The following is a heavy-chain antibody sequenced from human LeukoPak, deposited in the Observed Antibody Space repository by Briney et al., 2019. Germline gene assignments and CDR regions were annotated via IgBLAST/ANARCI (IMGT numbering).Heavy chain of an antibody. CDR1: GGSISSYY. CDR3: ARRTGYYDGFDY. CDR2: IYYSGST. V-gene: IGHV4-59*01. D-gene: IGHD3/OR15-3a*01. Sequence: PSETLSLTCTVSGGSISSYYWSWIRQPPGKGLEWIGYIYYSGSTNYNPSLKSRVTISVDTSKNQFSLKLSSVTAADTAVYYCARRTGYYDGFDYWGQGTLVTVS. J-gene: IGHJ4*02.